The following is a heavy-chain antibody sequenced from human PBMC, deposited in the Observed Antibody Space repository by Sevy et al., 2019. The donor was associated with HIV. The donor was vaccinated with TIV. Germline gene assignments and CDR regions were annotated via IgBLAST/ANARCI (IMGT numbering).Heavy chain of an antibody. CDR3: AREGSYGDYMLSYYYGMDV. J-gene: IGHJ6*02. D-gene: IGHD4-17*01. V-gene: IGHV3-7*01. Sequence: GGSLRLSCAASGFCFRSYWMTWVGQAPGKGLEWVASIYQDGSEKYYMDSVKGRFTVSRDNAKNSLFLQMNSLRVEDTAVYYCAREGSYGDYMLSYYYGMDVWGQGTTVTVSS. CDR1: GFCFRSYW. CDR2: IYQDGSEK.